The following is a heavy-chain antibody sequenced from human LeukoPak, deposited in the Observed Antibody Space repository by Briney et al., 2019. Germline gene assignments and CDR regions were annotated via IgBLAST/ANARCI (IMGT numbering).Heavy chain of an antibody. Sequence: SETLSLTCAVSGGSMSSYYWSWIRQPPGKGLEWIGYIYTSGSTSYSPSLKSRVTISIDPSKNRFSLKLSSVTAADTAVYYCARHVDDYDFWSGHYVDVWGAGATVIVSS. D-gene: IGHD3-3*01. V-gene: IGHV4-4*09. CDR1: GGSMSSYY. CDR3: ARHVDDYDFWSGHYVDV. CDR2: IYTSGST. J-gene: IGHJ6*03.